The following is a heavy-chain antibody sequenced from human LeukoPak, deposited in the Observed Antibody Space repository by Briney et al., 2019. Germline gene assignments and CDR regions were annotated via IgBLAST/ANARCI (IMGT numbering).Heavy chain of an antibody. D-gene: IGHD3-22*01. V-gene: IGHV1-18*04. Sequence: ASVKVSCKASGYTFTGYYMHWVRQAPGQGLEWMGWISAYNGNTNYAQKLQGRVTMTEDTSTDTAYMELSSLRSEDTAVYYCATEGYYDSSGYYNDYWGQGTLVTVSS. J-gene: IGHJ4*02. CDR1: GYTFTGYY. CDR2: ISAYNGNT. CDR3: ATEGYYDSSGYYNDY.